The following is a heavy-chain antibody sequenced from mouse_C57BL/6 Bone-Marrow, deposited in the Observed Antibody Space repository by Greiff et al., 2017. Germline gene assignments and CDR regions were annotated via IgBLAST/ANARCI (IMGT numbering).Heavy chain of an antibody. D-gene: IGHD1-1*01. V-gene: IGHV5-6*01. CDR3: ARRILITTVVATGAY. J-gene: IGHJ3*01. CDR1: GFTFSSYG. CDR2: ISSGGSYT. Sequence: EVKLVESGGDLVKPGGSLKLSCAASGFTFSSYGMSWVRQTPDKRLEWVATISSGGSYTYYPDSVKGRFTISRDNAKNTLYLQMSSLKSEDTAMYYCARRILITTVVATGAYWGQGTLVTVSA.